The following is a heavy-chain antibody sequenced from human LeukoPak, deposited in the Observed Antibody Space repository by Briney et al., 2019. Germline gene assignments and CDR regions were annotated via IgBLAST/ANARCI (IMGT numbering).Heavy chain of an antibody. CDR1: GDSMSNYY. D-gene: IGHD4-23*01. J-gene: IGHJ2*01. CDR3: ARQMTTVVTAQDYWYFDL. CDR2: IYYSGST. Sequence: PSETLSLTCTVSGDSMSNYYWSWIRQPPGKGLEWIGYIYYSGSTNYNPSLKSRVTISLDTSKNQFSLKLSSVTATDTAVYYCARQMTTVVTAQDYWYFDLWGRGTLVTVSS. V-gene: IGHV4-59*08.